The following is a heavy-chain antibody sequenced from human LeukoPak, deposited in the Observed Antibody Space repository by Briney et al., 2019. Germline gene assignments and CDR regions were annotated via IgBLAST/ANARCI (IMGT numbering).Heavy chain of an antibody. CDR1: GFTFSIYE. CDR2: ISSSGRII. V-gene: IGHV3-48*03. CDR3: TRDCSGGSYYGSAY. D-gene: IGHD2-15*01. Sequence: GGSLRLSCSASGFTFSIYEMNWVRQAPGKGLEWVSYISSSGRIIYYADSVKGRFTISRDNAKSSLFLQMNSLRAEDTAVYYSTRDCSGGSYYGSAYWGKGTLVTVSS. J-gene: IGHJ4*02.